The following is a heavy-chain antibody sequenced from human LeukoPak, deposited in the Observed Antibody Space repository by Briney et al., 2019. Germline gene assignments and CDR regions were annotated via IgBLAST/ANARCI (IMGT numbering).Heavy chain of an antibody. J-gene: IGHJ3*02. Sequence: ASVKVSCKASGYTFTAYYIHWGRQAPGQGLEWMGWISPNSGDTNYAQKFQGRVTLTRDTSISTAYMELTRLTSDDTAVYYCARDGTFDIWGQGTVVTVSS. D-gene: IGHD2-15*01. V-gene: IGHV1-2*02. CDR3: ARDGTFDI. CDR1: GYTFTAYY. CDR2: ISPNSGDT.